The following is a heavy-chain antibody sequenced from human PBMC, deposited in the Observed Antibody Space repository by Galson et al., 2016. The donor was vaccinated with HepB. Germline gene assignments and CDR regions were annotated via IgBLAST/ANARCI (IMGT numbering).Heavy chain of an antibody. J-gene: IGHJ6*02. V-gene: IGHV3-48*02. CDR1: GFTFSTYS. D-gene: IGHD1-1*01. Sequence: SLRLSCAASGFTFSTYSMTWVRQAPGKGLERISYISSSSSDSFYADSVKGRFTISRDNAKNSLYLKMSSLTDDDTAVYYCARGEIGTLPYYYFGMDVWGQGTTVTVSS. CDR3: ARGEIGTLPYYYFGMDV. CDR2: ISSSSSDS.